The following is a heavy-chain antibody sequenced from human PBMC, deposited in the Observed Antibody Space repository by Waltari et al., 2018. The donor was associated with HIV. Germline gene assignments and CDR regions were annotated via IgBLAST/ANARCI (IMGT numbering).Heavy chain of an antibody. Sequence: EVQLLESGGGLVQPGGSLRLSCAASGFTFSNYAMRWVRQAPGKGREWVSAISGSAYSTYYAESVKGRFTISRDNSKNKLYLQMNSLRAEDTAVYFCVKEHQYSHTWYSYYGMDVWGQGTTVTVSS. D-gene: IGHD6-13*01. V-gene: IGHV3-23*01. CDR1: GFTFSNYA. J-gene: IGHJ6*02. CDR2: ISGSAYST. CDR3: VKEHQYSHTWYSYYGMDV.